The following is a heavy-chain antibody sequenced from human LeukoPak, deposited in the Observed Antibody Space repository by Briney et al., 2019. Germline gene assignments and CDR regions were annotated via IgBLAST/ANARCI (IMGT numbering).Heavy chain of an antibody. J-gene: IGHJ4*02. V-gene: IGHV3-21*01. Sequence: GGSLRLSCVASGFTFSSYGLSWVRQAPGKGLEWVAFISSSSSYIYYADSLKGRFTISRDNAKNSLYVQMNSLRAEATAVYYCARALERIFDYWGQGTLATVSS. CDR2: ISSSSSYI. CDR1: GFTFSSYG. D-gene: IGHD2-15*01. CDR3: ARALERIFDY.